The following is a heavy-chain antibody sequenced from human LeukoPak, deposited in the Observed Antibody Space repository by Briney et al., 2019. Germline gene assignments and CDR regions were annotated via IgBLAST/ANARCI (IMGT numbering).Heavy chain of an antibody. J-gene: IGHJ5*02. CDR2: IIPIFGTA. CDR1: GGTFSSYA. D-gene: IGHD6-13*01. Sequence: SVKVSCKASGGTFSSYAIGWVRQAPGQGLEWMGGIIPIFGTANYAQKFQGRVTIAADESTSTAYMELSSLRSEDTAVYYCVRGREAAAGTGNWFDPWGQGTLVTVSS. V-gene: IGHV1-69*13. CDR3: VRGREAAAGTGNWFDP.